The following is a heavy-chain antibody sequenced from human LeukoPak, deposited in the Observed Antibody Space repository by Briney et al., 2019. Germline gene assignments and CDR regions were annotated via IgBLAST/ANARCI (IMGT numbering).Heavy chain of an antibody. J-gene: IGHJ4*02. Sequence: GGSLRLSCAASRFTFSSYSMSWVRQAPGKGLEWVSYISSSNTIYYADSVKGRFTISRDNAKNSLYLQMNSLRAEDTAVYYCARGNSYGPGDSDSWGQGTLVTVSS. CDR1: RFTFSSYS. CDR3: ARGNSYGPGDSDS. D-gene: IGHD5-18*01. CDR2: ISSSNTI. V-gene: IGHV3-48*01.